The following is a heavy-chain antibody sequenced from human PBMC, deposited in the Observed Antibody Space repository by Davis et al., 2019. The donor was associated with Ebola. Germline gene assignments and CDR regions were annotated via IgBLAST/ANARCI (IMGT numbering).Heavy chain of an antibody. Sequence: GESLKISCAASGFTFSSYWMSWVRQAPGKGLEWVANIKQDGSEKYYVDSVKGRFTISRDNAKNSLYLQMNSLRAEDTAVYYCAKRGVYCSGGSCYDYWGQGTLVTVSS. J-gene: IGHJ4*02. CDR3: AKRGVYCSGGSCYDY. V-gene: IGHV3-7*01. CDR2: IKQDGSEK. D-gene: IGHD2-15*01. CDR1: GFTFSSYW.